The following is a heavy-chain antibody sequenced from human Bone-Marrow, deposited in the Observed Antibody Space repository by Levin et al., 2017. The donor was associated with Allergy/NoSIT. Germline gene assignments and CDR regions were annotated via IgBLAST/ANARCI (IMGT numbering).Heavy chain of an antibody. CDR3: AKDGLRYFDKMLSKHFDY. D-gene: IGHD3-9*01. CDR1: RFTFSSYA. J-gene: IGHJ4*02. Sequence: GGSLRLSCAASRFTFSSYAMHWVRQAPGKGLEWVASVSHDGSNSFYADSVKGRFTVARDNSKNTVYLQADSLRPEDTAVYYCAKDGLRYFDKMLSKHFDYWGQGTLVTVSS. CDR2: VSHDGSNS. V-gene: IGHV3-30*18.